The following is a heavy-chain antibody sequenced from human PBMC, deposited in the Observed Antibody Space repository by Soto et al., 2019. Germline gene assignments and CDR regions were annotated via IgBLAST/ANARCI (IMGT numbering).Heavy chain of an antibody. CDR1: GGTFSIYG. V-gene: IGHV1-69*01. CDR3: ATSVGIAPTGEDGMDV. Sequence: QVQLVQSGAEVKKTGSSVKVSCKASGGTFSIYGFSWVRQAPGQGPEWIGGIIPILTTPNYAQKFHGRVTIVADESTTTVYMELSSLKSEDPAVSYCATSVGIAPTGEDGMDVLGQGTSVTVSS. CDR2: IIPILTTP. J-gene: IGHJ6*02. D-gene: IGHD2-8*02.